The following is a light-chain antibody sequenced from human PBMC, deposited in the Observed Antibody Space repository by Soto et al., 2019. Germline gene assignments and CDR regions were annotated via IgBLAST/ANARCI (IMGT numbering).Light chain of an antibody. CDR3: QHYGTSLT. CDR2: GAS. CDR1: QSVSSN. Sequence: IVLTQSPATLSLSPGERATLSCRASQSVSSNLAWYQQKPGQAPRLRIYGASTRATGIPARLSGSGFGTEFTLTISSLQSEDFAVYYCQHYGTSLTFGGGTKVDIK. J-gene: IGKJ4*01. V-gene: IGKV3-15*01.